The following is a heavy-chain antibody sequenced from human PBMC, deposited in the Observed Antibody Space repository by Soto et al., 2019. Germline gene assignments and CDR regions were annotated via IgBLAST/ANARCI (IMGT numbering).Heavy chain of an antibody. CDR3: VRDRWAGVPDYFDT. CDR1: GFTFSGCA. V-gene: IGHV3-30*04. J-gene: IGHJ4*02. Sequence: GGSLRLSCVVSGFTFSGCAMHWVRPAPGKGLEWVAVIGCQRSHRYFADSVEGRFSISRDDSRNTVHLQMDSLRRDDTARYYCVRDRWAGVPDYFDTWGQGTLVTVSS. D-gene: IGHD1-26*01. CDR2: IGCQRSHR.